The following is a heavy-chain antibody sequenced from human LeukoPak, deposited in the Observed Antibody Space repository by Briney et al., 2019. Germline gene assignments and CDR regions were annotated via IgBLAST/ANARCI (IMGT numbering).Heavy chain of an antibody. CDR2: ISYDGSNK. CDR1: GFTFSSYA. J-gene: IGHJ3*02. V-gene: IGHV3-30-3*02. D-gene: IGHD3-9*01. Sequence: GGSLRLSCAASGFTFSSYAMHWVRQAPGKGLEWVAVISYDGSNKYYADSVKGRFTISRDNSKNTLYLQMNSLRAEDTAVYYCARSNYDILTPFDIWGQGTMVTVSS. CDR3: ARSNYDILTPFDI.